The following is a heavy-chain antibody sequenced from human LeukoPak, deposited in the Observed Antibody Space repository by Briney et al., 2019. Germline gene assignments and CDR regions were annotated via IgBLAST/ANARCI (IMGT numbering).Heavy chain of an antibody. J-gene: IGHJ4*02. CDR3: ARGYYDSSGYLLFDY. CDR1: GGSISSYY. Sequence: SETLSLTCTVSGGSISSYYWSWIRQPPGKGLEWIGYIYCSGSTNYNPSLTSRVTISVDTSKNRFSLKLSSVTAADTAVYYCARGYYDSSGYLLFDYWGQGTLVTVSS. CDR2: IYCSGST. V-gene: IGHV4-59*01. D-gene: IGHD3-22*01.